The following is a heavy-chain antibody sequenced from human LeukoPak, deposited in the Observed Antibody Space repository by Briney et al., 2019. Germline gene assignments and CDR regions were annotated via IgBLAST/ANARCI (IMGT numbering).Heavy chain of an antibody. V-gene: IGHV1-2*04. D-gene: IGHD3-22*01. CDR1: GYTFTGYY. CDR3: ARVGEHYYYDSSGYYLDY. J-gene: IGHJ4*02. CDR2: INPNSGGT. Sequence: ASVKVSCKASGYTFTGYYMHWVRQAPGQGLEWMGWINPNSGGTNYAQKFQGWVTMTRDTSISTAYMELRSLRSDDTAVYYCARVGEHYYYDSSGYYLDYWGQGTLVTVSS.